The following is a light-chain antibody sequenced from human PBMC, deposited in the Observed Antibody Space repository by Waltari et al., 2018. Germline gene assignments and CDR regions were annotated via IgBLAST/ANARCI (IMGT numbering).Light chain of an antibody. CDR2: DAS. Sequence: DIVLTQSLGTLSLSPGERATLSCRASQSVSRYLAWYQQKPGQAPRLLIYDASTRATGIPDRFSGSGSGTDFSLTISRLEPEDFAVYYCQKYGSLPATFGQGTKVEIK. CDR1: QSVSRY. V-gene: IGKV3-20*01. CDR3: QKYGSLPAT. J-gene: IGKJ1*01.